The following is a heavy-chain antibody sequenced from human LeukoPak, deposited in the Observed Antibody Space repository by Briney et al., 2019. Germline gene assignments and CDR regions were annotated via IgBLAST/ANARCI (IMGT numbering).Heavy chain of an antibody. D-gene: IGHD2-15*01. CDR2: FDPEDGEV. Sequence: VASVKVSCKVSGYTLTELSMHWVRQAPGKGLECMGGFDPEDGEVIYAQKFQGRVTMTEDTSTDTAYMELNSLRVEDTAVYYCGRGWAIDFWGQGTLVTVSS. CDR3: GRGWAIDF. J-gene: IGHJ4*02. CDR1: GYTLTELS. V-gene: IGHV1-24*01.